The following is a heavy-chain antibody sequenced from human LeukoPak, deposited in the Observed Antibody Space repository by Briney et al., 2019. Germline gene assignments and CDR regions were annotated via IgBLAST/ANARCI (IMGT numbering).Heavy chain of an antibody. Sequence: SETLSLTCTVSGGSISSSSYYWGWISQPPGKGLEWIGSIYYSGSTYYDPSLKSRVTISVDTSKNQFSLKLSSVTAADTAVYYCARHFYDSSGADAFDIWGQGTMVTVSS. CDR1: GGSISSSSYY. CDR2: IYYSGST. CDR3: ARHFYDSSGADAFDI. V-gene: IGHV4-39*01. J-gene: IGHJ3*02. D-gene: IGHD3-22*01.